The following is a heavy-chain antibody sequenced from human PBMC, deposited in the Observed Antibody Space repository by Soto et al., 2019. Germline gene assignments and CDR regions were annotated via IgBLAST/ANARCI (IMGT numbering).Heavy chain of an antibody. CDR2: IRSKAYGGTT. Sequence: GGSLRLSCTASGFTFGDYAMSWVRQAPGKGLEWVGFIRSKAYGGTTEYAASVKGRFTISRDDSKSIAYLQMNSLKTEDTAVYYCTAIVGVVVTTIDYWGQGTLVTVSS. CDR3: TAIVGVVVTTIDY. CDR1: GFTFGDYA. D-gene: IGHD3-22*01. J-gene: IGHJ4*02. V-gene: IGHV3-49*04.